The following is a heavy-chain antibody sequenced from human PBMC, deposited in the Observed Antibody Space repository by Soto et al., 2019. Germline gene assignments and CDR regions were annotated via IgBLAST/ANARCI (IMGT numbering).Heavy chain of an antibody. CDR3: SRSTIAPRLFMYPFDS. V-gene: IGHV4-39*01. J-gene: IGHJ4*02. CDR2: IYYSGST. D-gene: IGHD6-6*01. CDR1: GGSISSSSYY. Sequence: SETLSLTCTVSGGSISSSSYYWGWIRQPPGKGLEWIGSIYYSGSTYYNPSLKSRVTISVDTSKNQFSLKLSSVTAADTAVYYCSRSTIAPRLFMYPFDSWGQGTLVTVSS.